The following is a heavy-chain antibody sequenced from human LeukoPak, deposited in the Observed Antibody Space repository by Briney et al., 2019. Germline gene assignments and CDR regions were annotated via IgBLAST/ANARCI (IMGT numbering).Heavy chain of an antibody. CDR1: GFTFSSYT. V-gene: IGHV3-48*04. CDR2: ISSSGSTI. CDR3: ARHHAFDYDSSGYYGLDY. Sequence: GGSLRLSCAASGFTFSSYTMNWVRQAPGKGLEWVSYISSSGSTIYYADSVKGRFTISRDNAKNSLYLQMNSLRAEDTAVYYCARHHAFDYDSSGYYGLDYWGQGTLVTVSS. J-gene: IGHJ4*02. D-gene: IGHD3-22*01.